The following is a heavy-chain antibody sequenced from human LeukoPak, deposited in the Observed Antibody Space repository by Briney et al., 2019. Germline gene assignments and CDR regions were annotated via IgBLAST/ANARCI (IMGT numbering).Heavy chain of an antibody. D-gene: IGHD3-9*01. V-gene: IGHV3-7*03. Sequence: PGGSLRLSCAASGFTLSSYWISWVRQAPGKGLEWVANIKQDGSEKYYVDSVKGRFTISRDNAKNTVYLQMNSLRAEDTAVYYCAHIPDILTGYYIGGTYFDYWGQGTLVTVSS. CDR3: AHIPDILTGYYIGGTYFDY. J-gene: IGHJ4*02. CDR2: IKQDGSEK. CDR1: GFTLSSYW.